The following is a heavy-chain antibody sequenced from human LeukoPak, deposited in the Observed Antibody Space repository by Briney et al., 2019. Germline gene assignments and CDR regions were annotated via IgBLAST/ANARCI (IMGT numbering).Heavy chain of an antibody. CDR2: IINSGGTV. Sequence: PGGSLRLSCAASGFTFSIHGMNWVRQAPGKGLEWVSYIINSGGTVYYTDSVQGRFTISRDNSKNTLYLQMNSLRAEDTAVYYCTRGEYDILTGYGMDVWGQGTTVTVSS. CDR1: GFTFSIHG. CDR3: TRGEYDILTGYGMDV. D-gene: IGHD3-9*01. J-gene: IGHJ6*02. V-gene: IGHV3-48*01.